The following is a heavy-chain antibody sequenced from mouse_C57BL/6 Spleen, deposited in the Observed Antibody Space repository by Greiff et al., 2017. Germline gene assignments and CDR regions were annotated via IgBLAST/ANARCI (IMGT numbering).Heavy chain of an antibody. D-gene: IGHD2-14*01. CDR3: ARIDYRDYAMDY. CDR1: GYAFSSSW. CDR2: IYPGDGDT. J-gene: IGHJ4*01. V-gene: IGHV1-82*01. Sequence: QVQLKQSGPELVKPGASVKISCKASGYAFSSSWMNWVKQRPGKGLEWIGRIYPGDGDTNYNGKFKGKATLTADKSSSTAYMQLSSLTSEDSAVYFCARIDYRDYAMDYWGQGTSVTVSS.